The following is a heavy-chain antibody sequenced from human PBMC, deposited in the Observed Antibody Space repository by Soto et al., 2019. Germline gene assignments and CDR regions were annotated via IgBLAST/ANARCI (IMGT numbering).Heavy chain of an antibody. D-gene: IGHD6-19*01. CDR3: AKTNPSRTRSGWNDWFDP. CDR2: ITGASRGI. V-gene: IGHV3-23*01. CDR1: GFSLSSYA. Sequence: EVQLLESGGGLVQPGGSLRLSCAASGFSLSSYAMTWVRQAPGKGLDWVSTITGASRGIYYADSVAGRFIISRDNSKNTLYQHMDNLRAEDTAVYFCAKTNPSRTRSGWNDWFDPWGQGTLVTVAS. J-gene: IGHJ5*02.